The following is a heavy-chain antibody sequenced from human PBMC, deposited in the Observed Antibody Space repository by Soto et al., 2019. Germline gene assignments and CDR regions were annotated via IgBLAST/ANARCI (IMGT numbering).Heavy chain of an antibody. D-gene: IGHD6-19*01. CDR3: ARDRYSSGSTFDY. CDR1: GFTFSSYG. V-gene: IGHV3-33*01. Sequence: GGSLRLSCAASGFTFSSYGMHWVRQAPGKGLEWVAVIWYDGSNKYYADSVKGRFTISRDNSKNTLYLQMNSLRAEDTAVYYCARDRYSSGSTFDYWGQGTLVTVSS. CDR2: IWYDGSNK. J-gene: IGHJ4*02.